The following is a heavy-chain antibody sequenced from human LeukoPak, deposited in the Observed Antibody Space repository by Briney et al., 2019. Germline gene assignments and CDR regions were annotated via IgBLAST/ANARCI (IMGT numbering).Heavy chain of an antibody. D-gene: IGHD2-2*01. CDR3: GRQGRYCSSTSCYAFDI. V-gene: IGHV4-39*01. Sequence: SEALSLTCTVSGGSISSSSYQWGWIRQPPGKGLEWIGSIYYSGSTYYNPSLKGRVTISVDTSKNQFSLKLSSVTAADTAVYYCGRQGRYCSSTSCYAFDIWGQGTMVTVSS. CDR1: GGSISSSSYQ. CDR2: IYYSGST. J-gene: IGHJ3*02.